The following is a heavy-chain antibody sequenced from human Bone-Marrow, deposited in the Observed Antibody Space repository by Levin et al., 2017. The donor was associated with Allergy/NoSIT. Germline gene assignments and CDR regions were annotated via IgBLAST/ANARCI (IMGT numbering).Heavy chain of an antibody. Sequence: KISCKASGYTFSSYGITWVRQAPGQGLEWMGWISADNGNTNYAQKLQGRVTMTTDTSTSTAYMELRSLRSDDTAVYYCARDGDYVWGTYRHDAFDIWGQGTMVTVSS. V-gene: IGHV1-18*01. CDR3: ARDGDYVWGTYRHDAFDI. J-gene: IGHJ3*02. D-gene: IGHD3-16*02. CDR2: ISADNGNT. CDR1: GYTFSSYG.